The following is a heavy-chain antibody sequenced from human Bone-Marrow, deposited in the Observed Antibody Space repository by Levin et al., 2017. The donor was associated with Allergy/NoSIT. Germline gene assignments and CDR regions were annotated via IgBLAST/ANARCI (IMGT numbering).Heavy chain of an antibody. Sequence: ASVKVSCKASGYTFTSYDINWVRQATGQGLEWMGWMNPNSGNTGYAQKFQGRVTMTRNTSISTAYMELSSLRSEDTAVYYCARGLLPDFDWFLRGGMDVWGQGTTVTVSS. CDR2: MNPNSGNT. J-gene: IGHJ6*02. D-gene: IGHD3-9*01. CDR1: GYTFTSYD. CDR3: ARGLLPDFDWFLRGGMDV. V-gene: IGHV1-8*01.